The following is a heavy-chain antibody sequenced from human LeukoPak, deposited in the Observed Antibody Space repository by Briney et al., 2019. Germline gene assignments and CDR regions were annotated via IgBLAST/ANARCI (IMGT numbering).Heavy chain of an antibody. J-gene: IGHJ4*02. CDR2: ISSSSSYI. CDR1: GFTFSSYS. D-gene: IGHD3-22*01. Sequence: GGSLRLSCAASGFTFSSYSMNWVRQAPGKGLEWVSSISSSSSYIYYADSVKGRFTISRDNAKNSLYLQMNSLRAEDTAVYYCAREGRYYDSSSYLDYWGQGSLVTVSS. V-gene: IGHV3-21*01. CDR3: AREGRYYDSSSYLDY.